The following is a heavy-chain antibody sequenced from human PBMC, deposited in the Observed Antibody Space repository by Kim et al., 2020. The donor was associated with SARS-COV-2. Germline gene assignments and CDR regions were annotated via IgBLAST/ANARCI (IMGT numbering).Heavy chain of an antibody. CDR3: AKQHPYGSGSYAPYYFHY. D-gene: IGHD3-10*01. Sequence: SETLSLTCTVSGGSIIGSGSYWGWIRQPPGKGLEWIATIHYSGITYYNPSLRSRFAISVDTSKNQFSLKVNSVTTTDTAVYYCAKQHPYGSGSYAPYYFHYWGQGTLVTVSS. CDR1: GGSIIGSGSY. CDR2: IHYSGIT. V-gene: IGHV4-39*01. J-gene: IGHJ4*02.